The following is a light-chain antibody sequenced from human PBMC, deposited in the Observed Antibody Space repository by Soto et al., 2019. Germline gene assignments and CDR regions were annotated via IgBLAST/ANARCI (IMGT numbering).Light chain of an antibody. Sequence: EIVLTQSPGTLSLSPGERATLSCRASQSVSSSYLAWYQQRPGQAPRLLIYGASSRATGIPDRFSGSGSGTDFTLTISRLEPEDYAVYYCQQYGSSQWTFAQGTKVDIK. CDR3: QQYGSSQWT. J-gene: IGKJ1*01. V-gene: IGKV3-20*01. CDR2: GAS. CDR1: QSVSSSY.